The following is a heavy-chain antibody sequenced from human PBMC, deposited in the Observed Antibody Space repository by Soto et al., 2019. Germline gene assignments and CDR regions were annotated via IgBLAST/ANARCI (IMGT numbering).Heavy chain of an antibody. D-gene: IGHD6-19*01. J-gene: IGHJ3*01. CDR1: GDSISSPKW. CDR2: LLHGGTT. CDR3: AYSTGWYRHDV. Sequence: QVQLQESGPGLVKPSGTLSLTCAVSGDSISSPKWWTWLRQPPGKGLEWIGDLLHGGTTNYNPSLKSRVTLSVATSQNQFSLHLTSVTAADTAIYYCAYSTGWYRHDVWGQGTSVTVSS. V-gene: IGHV4-4*02.